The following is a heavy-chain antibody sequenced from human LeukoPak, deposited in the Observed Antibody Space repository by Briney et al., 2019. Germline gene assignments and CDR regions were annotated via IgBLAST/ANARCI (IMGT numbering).Heavy chain of an antibody. Sequence: PSETLSLTCTVSGGSISSYYWSWIRQPPGKGLEWIGYIYYSGSTNYNPSLKSRVTISVNTSKNQFSLKLSSVTAADTAVYYCARGLGELRWRDDAFDIWGQGTMVTVSS. D-gene: IGHD2-21*01. CDR3: ARGLGELRWRDDAFDI. CDR1: GGSISSYY. J-gene: IGHJ3*02. V-gene: IGHV4-59*01. CDR2: IYYSGST.